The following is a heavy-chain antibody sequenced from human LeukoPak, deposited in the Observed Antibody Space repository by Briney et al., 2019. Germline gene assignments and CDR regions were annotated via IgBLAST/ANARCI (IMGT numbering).Heavy chain of an antibody. CDR1: GFTFSSYS. J-gene: IGHJ4*02. V-gene: IGHV3-21*01. CDR2: ISSSSSYI. CDR3: ARVTEAPHYFDY. Sequence: GGSLRLSCAASGFTFSSYSMNWVRQAPGKGLEWVSSISSSSSYIYYADSVRGRFTISRDNAKNSLYLQMNSLRAEDTAVYYCARVTEAPHYFDYWGQGTLVTVSS.